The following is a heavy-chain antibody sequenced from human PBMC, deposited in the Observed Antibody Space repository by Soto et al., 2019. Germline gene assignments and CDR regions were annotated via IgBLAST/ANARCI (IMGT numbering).Heavy chain of an antibody. CDR1: GFTFSSYA. Sequence: GGSLRLSCAASGFTFSSYAMSWVRQAPGKGLEWVSSIPGSSSTTYYADSVKGRFTISRDNSKNMLYLQMNSLRAEDTAVYYCAKDVPPFAGAANYFDCWGQGTPVTVSS. CDR2: IPGSSSTT. V-gene: IGHV3-23*01. J-gene: IGHJ4*02. CDR3: AKDVPPFAGAANYFDC. D-gene: IGHD7-27*01.